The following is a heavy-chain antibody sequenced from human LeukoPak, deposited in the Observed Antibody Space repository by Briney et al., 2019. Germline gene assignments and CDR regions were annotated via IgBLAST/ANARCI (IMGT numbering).Heavy chain of an antibody. Sequence: GGSLRLSCIASGFTLGDSAMSWLRQAPGKGLEWVSAISSSGGSTYYADSVKGRFTISRDTSKNTLYLQMNSLRAEDTAVYYCAKDPMWGNYGDYILGGDDYWGQGALVTVSS. CDR3: AKDPMWGNYGDYILGGDDY. CDR2: ISSSGGST. CDR1: GFTLGDSA. J-gene: IGHJ4*02. V-gene: IGHV3-23*01. D-gene: IGHD4-17*01.